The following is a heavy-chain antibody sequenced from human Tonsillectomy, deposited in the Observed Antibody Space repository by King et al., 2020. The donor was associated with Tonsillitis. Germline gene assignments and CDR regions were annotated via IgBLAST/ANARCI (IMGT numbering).Heavy chain of an antibody. CDR2: INTSGGST. J-gene: IGHJ4*02. V-gene: IGHV1-46*01. CDR3: ARTYYYDRSGYYFGY. CDR1: GYTFTSYY. Sequence: QLVQSGAEVKKPGASVKVSCKASGYTFTSYYVHWVRQAPGQGLEWMGLINTSGGSTSYAQKFQGRVIMTRDKSTSTCYMELSSLGSEDTAVYYCARTYYYDRSGYYFGYWGQGTLVTVPS. D-gene: IGHD3-22*01.